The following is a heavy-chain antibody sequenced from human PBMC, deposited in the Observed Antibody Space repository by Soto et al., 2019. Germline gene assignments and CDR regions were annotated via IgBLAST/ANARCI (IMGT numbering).Heavy chain of an antibody. V-gene: IGHV1-69*01. D-gene: IGHD4-17*01. CDR2: IIPMFTSP. J-gene: IGHJ4*02. CDR3: ARGSLFGDYGYLDY. CDR1: GGSFSNYA. Sequence: QVQLVQSGTDVKKPGSSVKVSCKVSGGSFSNYAISWVRQAPGQGLEWMGGIIPMFTSPNYAQKFQDRVTITADESTTTAYMRLSSLTYDDTAVYYCARGSLFGDYGYLDYWGQGTLVTVSS.